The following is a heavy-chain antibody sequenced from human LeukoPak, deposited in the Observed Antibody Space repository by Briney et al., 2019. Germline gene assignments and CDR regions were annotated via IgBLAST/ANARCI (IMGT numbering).Heavy chain of an antibody. J-gene: IGHJ4*02. V-gene: IGHV4-4*09. CDR3: ARLFWRSSSSGAFDY. CDR2: ISTSGNT. D-gene: IGHD6-6*01. CDR1: GDSVGNYY. Sequence: PSETLSLTCTVSGDSVGNYYWNWIRQPPGKDLEWIGYISTSGNTNYNPSLKNRVTISVDTSKNQFSLKLRSVTAADTAVYYCARLFWRSSSSGAFDYWGQGTLVTVSS.